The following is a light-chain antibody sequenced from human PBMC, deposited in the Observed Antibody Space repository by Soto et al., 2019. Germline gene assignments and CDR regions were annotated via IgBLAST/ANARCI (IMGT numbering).Light chain of an antibody. CDR2: DAS. CDR3: QQSYSTPIT. V-gene: IGKV1-5*02. CDR1: QSVSTR. J-gene: IGKJ5*01. Sequence: DIQMTQSPSSLSASVGDRVTIICRASQSVSTRLAWYQQKPGKAPKVLIYDASSWAGGVPSRFSGSGSGTDFTLTISSLQPEDFATYYCQQSYSTPITFGHGTRLEIK.